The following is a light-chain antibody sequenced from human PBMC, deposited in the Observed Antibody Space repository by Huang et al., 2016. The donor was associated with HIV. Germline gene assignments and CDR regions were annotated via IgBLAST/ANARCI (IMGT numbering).Light chain of an antibody. J-gene: IGKJ5*01. V-gene: IGKV3-15*01. CDR2: GAS. Sequence: ERVMTQSPATLSVAPGERVTLACRASHSVRINLAWYQQKPGQAPRLLIHGASTRATGIPARFSGSGSGTEFTLAISSLQSEDSGVYFCQQYDNWPLTFGQGTRLEIK. CDR3: QQYDNWPLT. CDR1: HSVRIN.